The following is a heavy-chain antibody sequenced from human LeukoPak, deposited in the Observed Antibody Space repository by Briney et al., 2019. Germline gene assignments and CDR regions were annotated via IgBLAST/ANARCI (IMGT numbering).Heavy chain of an antibody. CDR2: INPSGGST. J-gene: IGHJ4*02. CDR1: GYTFTSYY. D-gene: IGHD3-10*01. CDR3: ARTPITMVRGVTYFDY. V-gene: IGHV1-46*01. Sequence: ASVKVSCKASGYTFTSYYMHWVRQAPGQGLEWMGIINPSGGSTSYAQKFQGRVTITTDESTSTAYMELSSLRSEDTAVYYCARTPITMVRGVTYFDYWGQGTLVTVSS.